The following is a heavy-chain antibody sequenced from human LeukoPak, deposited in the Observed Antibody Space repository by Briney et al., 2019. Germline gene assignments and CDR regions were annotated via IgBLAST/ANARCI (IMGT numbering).Heavy chain of an antibody. Sequence: SETLSLTCTVSGGSISSYYWSWIRQPPGKGLEWIGYIYYSGSTNYNPSLKSRVTISVDTSKNQFSLKLSSVTAADTAVYYCARGLTRITIFGVVTLFDYWGQGTLVTVSS. J-gene: IGHJ4*02. V-gene: IGHV4-59*01. CDR3: ARGLTRITIFGVVTLFDY. CDR1: GGSISSYY. D-gene: IGHD3-3*01. CDR2: IYYSGST.